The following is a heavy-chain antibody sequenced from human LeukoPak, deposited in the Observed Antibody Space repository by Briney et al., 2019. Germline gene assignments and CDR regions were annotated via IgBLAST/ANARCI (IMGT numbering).Heavy chain of an antibody. CDR2: ISYSGSV. CDR1: SDSITNDY. CDR3: ARVRYGSGSLSSSFDS. Sequence: PSETLSLTCTVSSDSITNDYWTWIRQPPGKGLEWIGYISYSGSVNYNPSLKTRVTMSLDTSRNQFYVNLKSVTAADTAMYYCARVRYGSGSLSSSFDSWGRGTRVTVSS. J-gene: IGHJ5*01. V-gene: IGHV4-59*08. D-gene: IGHD3-10*01.